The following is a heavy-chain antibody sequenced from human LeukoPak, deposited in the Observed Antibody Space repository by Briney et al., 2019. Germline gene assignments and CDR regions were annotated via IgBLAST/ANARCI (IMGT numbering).Heavy chain of an antibody. J-gene: IGHJ4*02. CDR2: INPNSGNT. CDR3: ARGSRWLQLHLY. Sequence: ASVKVSCKASGYTFTGYYLHWVRQAPGQGLEWMGRINPNSGNTGYAQKFQGRVTMTRNTSISTAYMELSSLRSEDTAVYYCARGSRWLQLHLYWGQGTLVTVSS. D-gene: IGHD5-24*01. CDR1: GYTFTGYY. V-gene: IGHV1-8*02.